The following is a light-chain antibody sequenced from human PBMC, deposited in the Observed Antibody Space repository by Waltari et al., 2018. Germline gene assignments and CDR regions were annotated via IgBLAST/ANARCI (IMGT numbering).Light chain of an antibody. J-gene: IGKJ4*01. V-gene: IGKV1-5*03. CDR1: QSISSW. Sequence: DIQMTQSPSPLSASVGDRVTITCRASQSISSWLAWYQQKPGKAPKLLIYKASSLESGVPSRFSGSGSGTEFTITISSLQPDDFATYYCQQYNSYLLTFGGGTKVEIK. CDR2: KAS. CDR3: QQYNSYLLT.